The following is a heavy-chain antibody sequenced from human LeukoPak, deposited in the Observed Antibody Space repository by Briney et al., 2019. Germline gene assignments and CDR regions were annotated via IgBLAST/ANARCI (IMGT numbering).Heavy chain of an antibody. V-gene: IGHV4-59*01. CDR1: GGSISTYY. J-gene: IGHJ4*02. CDR3: ARGYRYGYHYFDY. CDR2: IYYSGST. Sequence: AETLSLTCTLSGGSISTYYWSWIRQPPPRALNWIGSIYYSGSTSYNSSLKSRVTISLDTPKNQFSLNLSTVTAADSAVYYCARGYRYGYHYFDYWGQGTLVTVSS. D-gene: IGHD5-18*01.